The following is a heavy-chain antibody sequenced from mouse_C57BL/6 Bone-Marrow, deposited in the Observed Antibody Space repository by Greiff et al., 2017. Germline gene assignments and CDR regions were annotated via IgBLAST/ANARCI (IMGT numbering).Heavy chain of an antibody. J-gene: IGHJ1*03. CDR1: GYTFTSYW. D-gene: IGHD1-1*01. Sequence: QVQLQQPGAELVKPGASVKLSCKASGYTFTSYWMHWVKQRPGRGLEWIGRLDPNSGGTKYNENFKSTATLTVDKPSSTAYMQLSSLTSEDSAVSYGERYYGSSYDWYFDVWGTGTTVTVSS. CDR3: ERYYGSSYDWYFDV. V-gene: IGHV1-72*01. CDR2: LDPNSGGT.